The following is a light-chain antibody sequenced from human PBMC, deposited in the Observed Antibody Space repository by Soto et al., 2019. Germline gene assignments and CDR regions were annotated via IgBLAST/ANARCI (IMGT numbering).Light chain of an antibody. CDR3: QQYTS. CDR2: GAS. Sequence: EIVLTQSPGILSLSPGERATLSCRASQSISSNYLAWYQQKPGQAPRLLIYGASSRATGIPDRFSGSGSGTDFTLTISRLEPEDFAVYYCQQYTSFGPGTKVDIK. J-gene: IGKJ3*01. V-gene: IGKV3-20*01. CDR1: QSISSNY.